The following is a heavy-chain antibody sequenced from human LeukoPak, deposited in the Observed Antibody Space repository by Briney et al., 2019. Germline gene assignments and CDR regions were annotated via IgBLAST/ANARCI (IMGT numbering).Heavy chain of an antibody. CDR2: ISGSGGST. D-gene: IGHD2-15*01. CDR3: AKDLPPRQKPKVVVAADY. Sequence: GGSLRLSCAASGFTFSSYAVSWVRQAPGKGLEWVSAISGSGGSTYYADSVKGRFTISRDNSKNTLYLQMNSLRAEDTAVYYCAKDLPPRQKPKVVVAADYWGQETLVTVSS. J-gene: IGHJ4*02. CDR1: GFTFSSYA. V-gene: IGHV3-23*01.